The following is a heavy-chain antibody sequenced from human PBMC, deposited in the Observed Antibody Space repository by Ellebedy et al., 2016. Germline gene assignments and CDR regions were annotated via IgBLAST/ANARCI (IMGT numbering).Heavy chain of an antibody. CDR2: IIPMLGTA. CDR1: GGTFSTYG. Sequence: SVKVSCKAPGGTFSTYGFSWVRRAPGQGLEWVGGIIPMLGTANYAQIMQGRVTITADKSANTVYMELGGLRSEDTAVYYCARGSGYNYGTTVNYFRYYMDVWGRGTTVTVSS. CDR3: ARGSGYNYGTTVNYFRYYMDV. J-gene: IGHJ6*03. V-gene: IGHV1-69*10. D-gene: IGHD5-18*01.